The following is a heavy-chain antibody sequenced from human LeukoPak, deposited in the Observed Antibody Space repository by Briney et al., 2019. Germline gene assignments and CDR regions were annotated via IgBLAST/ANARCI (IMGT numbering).Heavy chain of an antibody. CDR1: GFTFSSYA. CDR3: ARDSIIAPFDY. Sequence: GGSLRLSCAASGFTFSSYAMHWVRQAPGKGLEWVAVISYDGSNKYYADSVKGRFTISRDNSKNTLYLQMNSLRAEDTAVYYCARDSIIAPFDYWGQGTLVTVSS. V-gene: IGHV3-30-3*01. D-gene: IGHD3-3*02. CDR2: ISYDGSNK. J-gene: IGHJ4*02.